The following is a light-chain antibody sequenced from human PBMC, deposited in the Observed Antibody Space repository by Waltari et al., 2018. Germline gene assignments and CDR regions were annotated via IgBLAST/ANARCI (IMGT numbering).Light chain of an antibody. V-gene: IGLV1-40*01. CDR3: QSYDKILSAWV. J-gene: IGLJ3*02. Sequence: QSVLPQPPSVSGAPGRRVTVPCTGSTSNTGAGSEAHWYQQFPGRAPKLVIYANTYRPSGVPDRFSATKSGSSASLAITGLQAEDEADYYCQSYDKILSAWVFGGGTKLTVL. CDR1: TSNTGAGSE. CDR2: ANT.